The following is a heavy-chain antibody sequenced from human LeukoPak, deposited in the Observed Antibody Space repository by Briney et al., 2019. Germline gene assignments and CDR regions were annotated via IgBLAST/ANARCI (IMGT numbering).Heavy chain of an antibody. J-gene: IGHJ4*02. D-gene: IGHD3-22*01. Sequence: PGGSLRLSCAASGFTFSSYAMSWVRQAPGKGLEWVSAISGSGGRTYYADSVKGRFTISRDNSKNTLYLQMNSLRAEDTAVYYCAVSGYYYSTPDYWGQGTLVTVSS. CDR1: GFTFSSYA. CDR3: AVSGYYYSTPDY. V-gene: IGHV3-23*01. CDR2: ISGSGGRT.